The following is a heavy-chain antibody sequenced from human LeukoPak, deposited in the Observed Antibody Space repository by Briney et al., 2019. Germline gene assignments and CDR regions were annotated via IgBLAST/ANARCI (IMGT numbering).Heavy chain of an antibody. D-gene: IGHD3-10*01. CDR1: GFTFSNAW. V-gene: IGHV3-15*01. CDR2: IKSKTDGGTT. Sequence: GGSLRLSCAASGFTFSNAWMSWVRQAPGKGLEWVGRIKSKTDGGTTDYAAPVKGRFTISRDDSKNTLYLQVNNLKTEDTAVYYCTTVLLWFRELFYWGQGTLVTVSS. J-gene: IGHJ4*02. CDR3: TTVLLWFRELFY.